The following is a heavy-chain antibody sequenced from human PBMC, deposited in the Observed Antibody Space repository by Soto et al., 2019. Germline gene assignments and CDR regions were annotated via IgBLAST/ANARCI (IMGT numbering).Heavy chain of an antibody. Sequence: QVQLVESGGGVVQPGRSLRLSCAASGFTFSSYCMHWVRQAPGKGLEWVAVISYDGINEDYADSVKGRFTISRDNSKNTLYLQMNSLRAEDTAVYYCAKDIVLMVYAGNFDYWGQGTLVTVSS. CDR2: ISYDGINE. D-gene: IGHD2-8*01. CDR3: AKDIVLMVYAGNFDY. CDR1: GFTFSSYC. J-gene: IGHJ4*02. V-gene: IGHV3-30*18.